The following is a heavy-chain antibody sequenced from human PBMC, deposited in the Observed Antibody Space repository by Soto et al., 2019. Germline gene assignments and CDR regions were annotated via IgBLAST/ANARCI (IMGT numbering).Heavy chain of an antibody. Sequence: QVQLVQSGAEVKEPGSSVNVSCKTSGGTFGNTAVTWVRQVPGQGLEWIGGIVPLFGTANYAQKFRGRVMITADESTSSAYRDLSSLRSDDTAIYYCARDGDPGYSFWSGPLGGCRFDPWGQGTLVTVSS. CDR3: ARDGDPGYSFWSGPLGGCRFDP. V-gene: IGHV1-69*12. J-gene: IGHJ5*02. D-gene: IGHD3-3*01. CDR2: IVPLFGTA. CDR1: GGTFGNTA.